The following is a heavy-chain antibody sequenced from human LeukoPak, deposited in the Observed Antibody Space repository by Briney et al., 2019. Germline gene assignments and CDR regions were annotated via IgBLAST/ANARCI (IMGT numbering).Heavy chain of an antibody. J-gene: IGHJ6*02. Sequence: SETLSLTCTVSGGSISSSSYYWGWIRQPPGKELEWIGSIYYSGSTYYNPSLKSRVTISVDTSKNQFSLKLSSVPAADTAVYYCARQWETTVLYYYYGMDVWGQGTTVTVSS. CDR2: IYYSGST. D-gene: IGHD4-17*01. CDR1: GGSISSSSYY. V-gene: IGHV4-39*01. CDR3: ARQWETTVLYYYYGMDV.